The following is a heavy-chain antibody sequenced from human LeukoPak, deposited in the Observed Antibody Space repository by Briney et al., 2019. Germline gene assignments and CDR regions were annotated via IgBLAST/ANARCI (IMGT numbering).Heavy chain of an antibody. CDR3: ARDMYISSWSFDY. CDR2: IKRDGSEK. J-gene: IGHJ4*02. Sequence: GGSLRLSCAASGFTFNTYWMSWVRQAPGKGLEWVANIKRDGSEKYYVDSVEGRFTISRDNAKNSLYLQINSLRAEDTAVYYCARDMYISSWSFDYWGQGTLVTVSS. D-gene: IGHD6-13*01. V-gene: IGHV3-7*01. CDR1: GFTFNTYW.